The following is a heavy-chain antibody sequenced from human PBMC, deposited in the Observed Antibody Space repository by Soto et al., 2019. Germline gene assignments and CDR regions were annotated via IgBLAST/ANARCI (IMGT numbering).Heavy chain of an antibody. CDR3: ARDQHWSAAAGPSGYWFDP. Sequence: KPSETLSLACTVYGGSLSRGGYCCGWRRPHAGERLEWVGYIAYSGSTNYNPTLKSRVTISADTSKNRCSLELRSVTSADTAVYYCARDQHWSAAAGPSGYWFDPWGQGTLVTVSS. V-gene: IGHV4-31*03. CDR2: IAYSGST. CDR1: GGSLSRGGYC. D-gene: IGHD6-13*01. J-gene: IGHJ5*02.